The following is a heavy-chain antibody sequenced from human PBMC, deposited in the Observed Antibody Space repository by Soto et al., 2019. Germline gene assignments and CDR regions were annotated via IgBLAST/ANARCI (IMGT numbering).Heavy chain of an antibody. CDR1: GFTFSSYN. CDR3: ARDPYDFWSGPDY. D-gene: IGHD3-3*01. J-gene: IGHJ4*02. V-gene: IGHV3-21*02. CDR2: ISRDSTYM. Sequence: EVQLVESGGGLVKPGGSLRLSCAASGFTFSSYNMNWVRQATGKGLEWVSSISRDSTYMYYADSVRGRFTISRDNAKKSVFLQMDSLSGDDTAVYYCARDPYDFWSGPDYWGQGILVTVSS.